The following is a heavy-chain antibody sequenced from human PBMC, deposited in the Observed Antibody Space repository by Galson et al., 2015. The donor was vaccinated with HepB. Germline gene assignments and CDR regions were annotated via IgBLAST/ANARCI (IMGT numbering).Heavy chain of an antibody. D-gene: IGHD3-10*01. CDR1: EYNFASYW. V-gene: IGHV5-10-1*01. CDR2: IDPKNSYT. Sequence: SGAEVKQPGESLRISCKGSEYNFASYWISWVRQMPGKGLKWMAMIDPKNSYTHYSPSFQGHVTLSVDKSITTAYLQLSSLKASDTAIYYCARHGDFLNWFDPWGQGTLVTVSS. J-gene: IGHJ5*02. CDR3: ARHGDFLNWFDP.